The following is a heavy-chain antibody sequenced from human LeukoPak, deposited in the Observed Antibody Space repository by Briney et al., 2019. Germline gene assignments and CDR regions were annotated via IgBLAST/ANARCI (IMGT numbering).Heavy chain of an antibody. CDR3: ARDRDWLLESHVGAFDT. CDR2: ISAYNGNT. J-gene: IGHJ3*02. D-gene: IGHD3/OR15-3a*01. Sequence: ASVKVSCKASGYTFTNYGFSWVRQAPGQGLEWMGWISAYNGNTNYAQKLQGRVTMTTDTSTSTAYMEVRSLRSDDTAVYYCARDRDWLLESHVGAFDTWGQGTMVTVSS. CDR1: GYTFTNYG. V-gene: IGHV1-18*01.